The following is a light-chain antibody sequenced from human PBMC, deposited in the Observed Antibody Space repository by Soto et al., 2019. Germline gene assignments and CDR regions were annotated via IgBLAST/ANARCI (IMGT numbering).Light chain of an antibody. CDR3: NAQADNGKHV. CDR2: EVS. Sequence: QSALTQPPSASGSPGQSVTISCTGSSSDVGHSNFVSWYQQHPGKGPKLIIYEVSKRPSGVPDRFSGSKSGNTASLRVSGLQDEDEADYFCNAQADNGKHVFGTGTKVTVL. CDR1: SSDVGHSNF. V-gene: IGLV2-8*01. J-gene: IGLJ1*01.